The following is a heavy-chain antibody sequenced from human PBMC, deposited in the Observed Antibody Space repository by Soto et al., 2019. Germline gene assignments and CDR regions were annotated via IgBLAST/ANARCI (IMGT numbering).Heavy chain of an antibody. D-gene: IGHD2-15*01. J-gene: IGHJ4*02. Sequence: TLSLTCTVSGGSISSGDYYWSWIRQPPGKGLEWIGYIYYSGSTHYNPSLKSRVTISVDTSKNQFSLKLSSVTAADTAVYYCARGNMIGGSCYFDYWGQGTLVTVSS. CDR2: IYYSGST. CDR3: ARGNMIGGSCYFDY. V-gene: IGHV4-30-4*01. CDR1: GGSISSGDYY.